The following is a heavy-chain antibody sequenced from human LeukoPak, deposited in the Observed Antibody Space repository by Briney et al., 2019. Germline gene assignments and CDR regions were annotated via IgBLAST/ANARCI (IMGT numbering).Heavy chain of an antibody. CDR1: GGTFSSYA. Sequence: GSSVKVSCKASGGTFSSYAISWVRQAPGQGLEWMGGIIPIFGTANYAQKFQGRVTITADESTRTAYMELSRLRSEDTAVYYCTRLTADRPANDAFDIWGEGTMVSVSS. D-gene: IGHD5-18*01. J-gene: IGHJ3*02. V-gene: IGHV1-69*01. CDR2: IIPIFGTA. CDR3: TRLTADRPANDAFDI.